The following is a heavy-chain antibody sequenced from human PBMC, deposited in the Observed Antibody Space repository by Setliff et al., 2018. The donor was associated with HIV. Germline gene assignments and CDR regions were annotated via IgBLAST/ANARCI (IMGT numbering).Heavy chain of an antibody. Sequence: VASVKVSCKASAYTFTAYYIHWVRQAPGQGLEWMGWINPNSGGTNYAQKFQGRVTMTRDTSISTTYMELSRLRSDDTAVYYCARDLNSSPFDYWGQGTLVTAPQ. CDR2: INPNSGGT. J-gene: IGHJ4*02. D-gene: IGHD6-13*01. CDR1: AYTFTAYY. V-gene: IGHV1-2*02. CDR3: ARDLNSSPFDY.